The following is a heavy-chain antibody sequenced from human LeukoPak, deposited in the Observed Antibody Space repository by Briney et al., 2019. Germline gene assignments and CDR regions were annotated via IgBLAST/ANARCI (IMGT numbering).Heavy chain of an antibody. Sequence: ASVKVSCKASGYTFTSYAMNWVRQAPGQGLGWMGWINTNTGNPTYAQGFTGRFVFSLDTSVSTAYLQISSLKAEDTAVYYCARGSMGREWLLTDNWFDPWGQGTLVTVSS. J-gene: IGHJ5*02. CDR1: GYTFTSYA. CDR3: ARGSMGREWLLTDNWFDP. D-gene: IGHD3-3*01. V-gene: IGHV7-4-1*02. CDR2: INTNTGNP.